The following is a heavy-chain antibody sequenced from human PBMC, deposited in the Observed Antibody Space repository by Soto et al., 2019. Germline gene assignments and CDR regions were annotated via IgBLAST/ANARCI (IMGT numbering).Heavy chain of an antibody. V-gene: IGHV3-23*01. CDR3: ANVPIWCSSTSCYTEGFDY. J-gene: IGHJ4*02. CDR2: ISAGGST. D-gene: IGHD2-2*02. Sequence: GGALGLSCPASGFTFSDYAMSWVRQPPGKGLEWVSVISAGGSTYYADSVKGRFTVSRANSKNTLYLQMNSLRAEDTAVYYCANVPIWCSSTSCYTEGFDYWGQGTLVTVSS. CDR1: GFTFSDYA.